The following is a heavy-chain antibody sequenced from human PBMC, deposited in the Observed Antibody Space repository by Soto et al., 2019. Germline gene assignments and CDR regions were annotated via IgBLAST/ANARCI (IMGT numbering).Heavy chain of an antibody. V-gene: IGHV4-30-2*01. CDR3: ARGIAAAGMGSWFDP. D-gene: IGHD6-13*01. J-gene: IGHJ5*02. CDR2: IYHSGST. Sequence: SETLSLTCAVSGGSISSGGYSWSWIRQPPGKGLEWIGYIYHSGSTYYNPSLKSRVTISVDRSKNQFSLKLSSVTAADTAVYYCARGIAAAGMGSWFDPWGQGTLVTVSS. CDR1: GGSISSGGYS.